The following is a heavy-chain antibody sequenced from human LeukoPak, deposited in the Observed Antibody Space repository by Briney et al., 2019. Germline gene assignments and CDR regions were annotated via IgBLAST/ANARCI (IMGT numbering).Heavy chain of an antibody. V-gene: IGHV4-61*02. Sequence: PSETLSLTCTVSGGSISSGSYYWSWIRQPPGKGLEWIGRIYTSGSTNYNPSLKSRVTISVDTSKNQFSLKLSSVTAADTAVYYCARGDFWSGYRHAFDIWGQGTMVTVSS. CDR2: IYTSGST. CDR3: ARGDFWSGYRHAFDI. J-gene: IGHJ3*02. CDR1: GGSISSGSYY. D-gene: IGHD3-3*01.